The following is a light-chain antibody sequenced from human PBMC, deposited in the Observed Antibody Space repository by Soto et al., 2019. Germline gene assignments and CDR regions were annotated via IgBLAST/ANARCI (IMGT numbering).Light chain of an antibody. CDR3: SSHTSGSTRV. CDR2: EVT. V-gene: IGLV2-14*01. CDR1: SSDVGGYDY. J-gene: IGLJ1*01. Sequence: QSVLTQPASVSGSPGQSIAISCTGTSSDVGGYDYVSWYQQHPDKAPKLMIYEVTKRPSGVSNRFSGSKSGNTASLTISGLQPEDEADYYCSSHTSGSTRVFGSGTKPPS.